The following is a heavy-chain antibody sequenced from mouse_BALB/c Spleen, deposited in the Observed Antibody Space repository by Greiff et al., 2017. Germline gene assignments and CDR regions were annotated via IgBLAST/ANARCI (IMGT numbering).Heavy chain of an antibody. Sequence: QVQLQQSGAELMKPGASVKISCKATGYTFSSYWIEWVKQRPGHGLEWIGEILPGSGSTNYNEKFKGKATFTADTSSNTAYMQLSSLTSEDSAVYYCARREYGNYRFDYWGQGTTLTVSS. CDR1: GYTFSSYW. V-gene: IGHV1-9*01. J-gene: IGHJ2*01. D-gene: IGHD2-10*02. CDR3: ARREYGNYRFDY. CDR2: ILPGSGST.